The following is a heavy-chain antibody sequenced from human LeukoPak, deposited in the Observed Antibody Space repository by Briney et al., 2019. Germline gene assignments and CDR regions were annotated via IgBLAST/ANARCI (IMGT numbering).Heavy chain of an antibody. D-gene: IGHD6-13*01. Sequence: TGGSLRLSCAASGFTFSSYGMHWVRQAPGKGLEWVAAIWYDGSNKYYADSVKGRLTISRDNSKNTLYLQMNSLRAEDTAVYYCARDRGVYSSSWRYRELDYWGQGTLVTVSS. CDR3: ARDRGVYSSSWRYRELDY. CDR1: GFTFSSYG. J-gene: IGHJ4*02. V-gene: IGHV3-33*01. CDR2: IWYDGSNK.